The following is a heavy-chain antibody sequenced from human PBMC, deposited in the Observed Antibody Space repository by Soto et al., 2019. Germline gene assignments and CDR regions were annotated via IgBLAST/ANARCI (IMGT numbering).Heavy chain of an antibody. CDR3: AGDAEFSRSWVSPYYCYGMDV. CDR1: GASIGSGGW. D-gene: IGHD6-6*01. CDR2: IYYSGST. J-gene: IGHJ6*02. Sequence: PSETLSLTCAVSGASIGSGGWWSWVRQPPGKGLEWIAYIYYSGSTNYNPSLKSRVTILVDASKNQFSLKLSSVTAADTAVYYCAGDAEFSRSWVSPYYCYGMDVWGHGTTVTFS. V-gene: IGHV4-61*08.